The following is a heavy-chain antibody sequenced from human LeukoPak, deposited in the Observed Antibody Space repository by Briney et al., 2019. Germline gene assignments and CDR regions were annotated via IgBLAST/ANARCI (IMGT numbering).Heavy chain of an antibody. CDR3: AKSVYHSGNY. CDR2: ISGGTT. CDR1: GFTISTYG. Sequence: GGSLRLSCAASGFTISTYGTSWVRQAPGKGLEWVSSISGGTTYYADSVKGRFTISRDNSKNTVSLQMNSLRAEDTAVYYCAKSVYHSGNYWGQGTLVTVSS. D-gene: IGHD3-10*01. V-gene: IGHV3-23*01. J-gene: IGHJ4*02.